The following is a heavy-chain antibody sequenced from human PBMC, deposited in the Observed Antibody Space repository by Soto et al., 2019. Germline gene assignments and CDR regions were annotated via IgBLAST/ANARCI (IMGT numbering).Heavy chain of an antibody. V-gene: IGHV4-38-2*02. Sequence: KPSETLSLTCAVSGYSISSGYYWGWIRQPPGKGLEWIGSIYHSGSTYYNPSLKSRVTISVDTSKNQFSLKLSSVTAADTAVYYCARDEYYYDSSGYYYMSGDAFDIWGQGTMVTVSS. D-gene: IGHD3-22*01. CDR2: IYHSGST. CDR3: ARDEYYYDSSGYYYMSGDAFDI. CDR1: GYSISSGYY. J-gene: IGHJ3*02.